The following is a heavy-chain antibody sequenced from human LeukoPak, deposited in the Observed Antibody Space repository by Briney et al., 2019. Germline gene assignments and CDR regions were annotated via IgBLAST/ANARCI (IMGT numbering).Heavy chain of an antibody. V-gene: IGHV4-38-2*01. CDR2: IYHSGST. CDR1: GYSISSGYY. J-gene: IGHJ4*02. Sequence: ASETLSLTCAVSGYSISSGYYWGWIRQPPGKGLEWIGSIYHSGSTYYNPSLKSRVTISVDTSKNQFSLKLSSVTAADTAVYYCASTYYDFWSGYLVFDYWGQGTLVTVSS. CDR3: ASTYYDFWSGYLVFDY. D-gene: IGHD3-3*01.